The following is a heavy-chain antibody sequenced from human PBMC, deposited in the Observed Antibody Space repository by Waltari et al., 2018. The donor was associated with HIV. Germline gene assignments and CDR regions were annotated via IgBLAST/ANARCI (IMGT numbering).Heavy chain of an antibody. D-gene: IGHD6-13*01. V-gene: IGHV4-61*02. CDR3: AREYVAAAGYFYGLDV. Sequence: QVQLQESGPGLVKPSQTLSLSCSVSGGPISGGHYYWSWIRQPAGKGLGWIGRISTSGSANYNYALRSRVTISIDTSSNQFSLKLNSVSAADTAVYFCAREYVAAAGYFYGLDVWGQGTTVTASS. CDR1: GGPISGGHYY. CDR2: ISTSGSA. J-gene: IGHJ6*02.